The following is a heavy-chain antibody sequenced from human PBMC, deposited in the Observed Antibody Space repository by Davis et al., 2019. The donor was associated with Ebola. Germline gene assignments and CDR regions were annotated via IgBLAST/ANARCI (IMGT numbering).Heavy chain of an antibody. CDR1: GFTFSSYG. V-gene: IGHV3-64*04. D-gene: IGHD5-18*01. CDR2: ISGNGGST. CDR3: AKDPAGHAAGDDY. Sequence: GESLKISCSASGFTFSSYGLHWVRQAPGKGLEYVSAISGNGGSTYYADSVKGRFTISRDNSKNTLYLHMNNLRLEDTAVYYCAKDPAGHAAGDDYWGQGTLVTVSS. J-gene: IGHJ4*02.